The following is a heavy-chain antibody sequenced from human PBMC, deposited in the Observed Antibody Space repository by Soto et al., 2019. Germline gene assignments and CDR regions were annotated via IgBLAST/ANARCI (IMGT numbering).Heavy chain of an antibody. D-gene: IGHD3-22*01. CDR2: MSATSRYT. V-gene: IGHV3-11*06. CDR3: ARGGSYYDSSGYYHNFDY. Sequence: QVQLVESGGGLVKPGGSLRLSCAASGFTFSDYYMSWIRQAPGKGLEWVSYMSATSRYTNYADSVKGRFIISRDNAKNSLYLQMNSLRAEDTAVYYCARGGSYYDSSGYYHNFDYWGQGTLVTVSS. J-gene: IGHJ4*02. CDR1: GFTFSDYY.